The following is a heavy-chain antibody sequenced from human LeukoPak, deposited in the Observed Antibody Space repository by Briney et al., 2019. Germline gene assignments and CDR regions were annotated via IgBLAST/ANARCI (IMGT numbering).Heavy chain of an antibody. D-gene: IGHD4-11*01. CDR2: INPNSGGT. CDR1: GYTFTGYY. V-gene: IGHV1-2*02. CDR3: ARGPRDSKAGVNWFDP. J-gene: IGHJ5*02. Sequence: GASVKVSCKASGYTFTGYYMHWVRQAPGQGLEWMGWINPNSGGTNYAQKFQGRVTMTRDTSISTAYMELSRLRSDDTAVYYCARGPRDSKAGVNWFDPWGPGTLVTVSS.